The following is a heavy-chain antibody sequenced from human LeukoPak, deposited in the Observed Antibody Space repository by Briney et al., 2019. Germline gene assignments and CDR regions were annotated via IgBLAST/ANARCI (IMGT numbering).Heavy chain of an antibody. CDR1: GFTFSSYS. CDR2: ISSSSSYI. D-gene: IGHD1-26*01. J-gene: IGHJ4*02. Sequence: PGGSLRLSCAASGFTFSSYSMNWVRQAPGKGLEWVSSISSSSSYIYYADSVKGRFTISRDNAKNSLYLQMNSLRAEDTAVYYCARDRSVGATVAGYWGQGTLVTVSS. CDR3: ARDRSVGATVAGY. V-gene: IGHV3-21*01.